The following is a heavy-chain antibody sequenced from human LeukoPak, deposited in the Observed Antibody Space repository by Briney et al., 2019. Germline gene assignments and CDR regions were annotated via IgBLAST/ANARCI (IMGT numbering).Heavy chain of an antibody. Sequence: GASVKVSCKVSGYTLTELSMHWVRQAPGKGLEWMGGFDPEDGETIYAQRFQGRVTMTEDTSTDTAYMELSSLRAEDTAVYYCARGPSGSYSLPDYWGQGTLVTVSS. J-gene: IGHJ4*02. CDR2: FDPEDGET. V-gene: IGHV1-24*01. D-gene: IGHD1-26*01. CDR1: GYTLTELS. CDR3: ARGPSGSYSLPDY.